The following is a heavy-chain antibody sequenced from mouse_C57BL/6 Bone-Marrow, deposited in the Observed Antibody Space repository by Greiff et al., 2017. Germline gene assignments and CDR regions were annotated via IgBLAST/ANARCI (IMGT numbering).Heavy chain of an antibody. Sequence: QVQLKQPGAELVKPGASVKLSCKASGYTFTSYWMHWVKQRPGQGLEWIGMIHPNSGSTNYNEKFKSKATLTVDKSSSTAYMQLSSLTSEDSAVYYCARDPPGDGTGCDYWGQGTTLTVSS. D-gene: IGHD3-2*02. CDR1: GYTFTSYW. CDR3: ARDPPGDGTGCDY. CDR2: IHPNSGST. J-gene: IGHJ2*01. V-gene: IGHV1-64*01.